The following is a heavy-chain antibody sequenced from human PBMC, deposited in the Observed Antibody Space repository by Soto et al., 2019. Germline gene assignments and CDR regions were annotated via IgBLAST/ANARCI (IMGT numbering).Heavy chain of an antibody. Sequence: ASVMVSCPASGSTFTRSYTHWVRQAQDQGLEWMGMINPSGGSTSYAQKFQGRVTMTRDTSTSTVYMELSSLRSEDTAVYYCARERVYYDSSGYYPLWYYYGMDVWGQGTTVTGSS. CDR1: GSTFTRSY. CDR2: INPSGGST. J-gene: IGHJ6*02. D-gene: IGHD3-22*01. V-gene: IGHV1-46*01. CDR3: ARERVYYDSSGYYPLWYYYGMDV.